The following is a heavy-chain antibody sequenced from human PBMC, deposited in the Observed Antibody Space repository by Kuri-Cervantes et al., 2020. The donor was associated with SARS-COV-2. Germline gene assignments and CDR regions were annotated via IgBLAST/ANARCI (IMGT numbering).Heavy chain of an antibody. CDR1: GFTFSSYA. D-gene: IGHD2-8*01. CDR3: ARGFPAYCTNGVCYSEYFQH. CDR2: ISGSGGST. J-gene: IGHJ1*01. V-gene: IGHV3-23*01. Sequence: GGSLRLSCAASGFTFSSYAMSWVRQAPGKGLEWVSAISGSGGSTYYADSVKGRFTISRDNSKNTLYLQMNSLRAEDTAVYYCARGFPAYCTNGVCYSEYFQHWGQGTLVTVSS.